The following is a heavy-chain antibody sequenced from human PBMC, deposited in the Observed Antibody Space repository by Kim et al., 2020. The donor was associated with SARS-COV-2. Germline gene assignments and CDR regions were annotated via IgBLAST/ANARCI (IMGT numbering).Heavy chain of an antibody. D-gene: IGHD6-13*01. CDR3: ARGRIAAAGLRLDY. J-gene: IGHJ4*02. V-gene: IGHV4-34*01. Sequence: PSLRSRVTISVCTTKHQFSMKRSSVTAADTAVYYCARGRIAAAGLRLDYWGQGTLVTVSS.